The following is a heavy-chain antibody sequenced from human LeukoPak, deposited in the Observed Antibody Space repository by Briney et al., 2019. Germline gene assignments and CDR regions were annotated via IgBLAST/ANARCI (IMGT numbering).Heavy chain of an antibody. CDR2: ISGTSSYM. V-gene: IGHV3-21*01. D-gene: IGHD3-10*01. Sequence: GGSLRLSCVAYGFNFRDYSMNWVRQAPGKGLDWVSGISGTSSYMYYGDSVEGRFTVSRDNAKNSLYLQMESLRVEDTAVYYCARDLHYYGSGPWGQGTLVTVSS. J-gene: IGHJ5*02. CDR3: ARDLHYYGSGP. CDR1: GFNFRDYS.